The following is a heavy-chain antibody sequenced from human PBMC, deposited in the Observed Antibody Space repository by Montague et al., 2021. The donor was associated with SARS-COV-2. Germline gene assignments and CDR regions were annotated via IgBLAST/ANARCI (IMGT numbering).Heavy chain of an antibody. CDR2: IYYSGST. V-gene: IGHV4-39*07. J-gene: IGHJ5*02. CDR3: ARRSRVVTAIWALRTSLTSWFDP. Sequence: SETLSLTCTVSGGSISSSTYYWGWIRQPPGKGLEWIGNIYYSGSTYYNPSLKSRVTISVDTSKNQFSLKLSSVTAADTAAYYCARRSRVVTAIWALRTSLTSWFDPWGQGTLVTVSS. D-gene: IGHD2-21*02. CDR1: GGSISSSTYY.